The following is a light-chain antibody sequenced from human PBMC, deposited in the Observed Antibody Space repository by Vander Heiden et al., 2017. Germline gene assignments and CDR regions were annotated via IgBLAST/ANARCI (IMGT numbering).Light chain of an antibody. CDR2: KAS. Sequence: DIQIDQSPSTLSASVGDRVTITCRASQSSSSWLAWYQQKPGKAPKLLIYKASSLESGVPSRFSGSGSGTEFTLTISSLQPDDFATYYCQQYNSYSWTFGQGTKVEIK. CDR3: QQYNSYSWT. CDR1: QSSSSW. V-gene: IGKV1-5*03. J-gene: IGKJ1*01.